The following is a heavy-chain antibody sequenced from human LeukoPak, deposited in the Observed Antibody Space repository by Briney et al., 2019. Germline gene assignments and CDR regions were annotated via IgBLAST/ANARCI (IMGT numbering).Heavy chain of an antibody. CDR1: GFTFSSYS. CDR3: ASLFRDCSGGSCYFHNYYYGMDV. J-gene: IGHJ6*02. Sequence: GGSLRLSCAASGFTFSSYSMNWVREAPGQGREWVSYISSSGSTIYYADSVKGRFTISRDNAKNSLYLQMNSLRDEDTAVYYCASLFRDCSGGSCYFHNYYYGMDVWGQGITVPVSS. V-gene: IGHV3-48*02. D-gene: IGHD2-15*01. CDR2: ISSSGSTI.